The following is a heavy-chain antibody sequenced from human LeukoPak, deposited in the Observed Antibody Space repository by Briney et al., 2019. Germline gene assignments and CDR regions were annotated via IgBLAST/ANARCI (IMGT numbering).Heavy chain of an antibody. D-gene: IGHD3-22*01. CDR3: AKGPHYYDSSGFWYFDL. Sequence: PGGSLRLSCTASGFTFSSYSLNWVRQAPGKGLEWVSSIDWNGRTIGYADSVKGRFNISRDNAKNSLFLEMNSLRAEDTAFYYCAKGPHYYDSSGFWYFDLWGRGTLVTVSS. J-gene: IGHJ2*01. V-gene: IGHV3-20*04. CDR1: GFTFSSYS. CDR2: IDWNGRTI.